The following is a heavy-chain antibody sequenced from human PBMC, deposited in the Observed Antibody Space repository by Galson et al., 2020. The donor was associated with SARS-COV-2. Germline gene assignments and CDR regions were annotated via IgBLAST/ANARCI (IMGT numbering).Heavy chain of an antibody. CDR1: GYSFTSYW. CDR2: IDPSDSYT. V-gene: IGHV5-10-1*01. Sequence: GESLKISCKGSGYSFTSYWISWVRQMPGKGLEWMGRIDPSDSYTNYSPSFQGHVTISADKSISTAYLQWSSLKASDTAMYYCARHGLGYCSGGSCYSGHVYWYFDLWGRGTLVTVSS. J-gene: IGHJ2*01. CDR3: ARHGLGYCSGGSCYSGHVYWYFDL. D-gene: IGHD2-15*01.